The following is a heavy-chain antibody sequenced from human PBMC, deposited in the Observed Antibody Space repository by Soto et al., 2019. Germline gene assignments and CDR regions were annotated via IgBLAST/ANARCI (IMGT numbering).Heavy chain of an antibody. Sequence: SGPTLVNPTQTLTLTCSFSGFSLSTSGVCVSWIRQPPGKALEWLALIDWDDDKFYSTSLKTRLTISKDTSKNQVVLTVANMDPVDTATYYCARIYYYDSSGYRYYFDYWGQGTLVTVSS. CDR2: IDWDDDK. CDR3: ARIYYYDSSGYRYYFDY. V-gene: IGHV2-70*01. CDR1: GFSLSTSGVC. D-gene: IGHD3-22*01. J-gene: IGHJ4*02.